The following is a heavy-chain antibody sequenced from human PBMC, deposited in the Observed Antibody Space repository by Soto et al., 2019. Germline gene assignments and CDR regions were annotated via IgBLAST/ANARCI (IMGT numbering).Heavy chain of an antibody. J-gene: IGHJ4*02. CDR2: IYWDDDK. D-gene: IGHD7-27*01. CDR1: GFSLSTSGVG. CDR3: AHSLIPNWGSRGAFDY. Sequence: GSGPTLVNPTRTVTLTCTFSGFSLSTSGVGVGWIRQPPGKALEWLALIYWDDDKRYSPSLKSRLTITKGTSKNQVVLTMTNMDPVDTATYYCAHSLIPNWGSRGAFDYWGQGTLVTVSS. V-gene: IGHV2-5*02.